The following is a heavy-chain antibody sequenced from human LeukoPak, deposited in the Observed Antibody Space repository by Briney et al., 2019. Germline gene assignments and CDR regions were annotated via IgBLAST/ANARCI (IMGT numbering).Heavy chain of an antibody. J-gene: IGHJ6*02. V-gene: IGHV3-73*01. CDR1: GFTFSASA. CDR2: RSKANSYAT. CDR3: TRFNQEPYGMDV. Sequence: GGSLKLSCAASGFTFSASALHWVRQASGKGLEWVSRRSKANSYATAYAASVEGRFTISRDDSKNTAYLEMNSLKTEDTAVYYCTRFNQEPYGMDVWGQGTTVTVSS. D-gene: IGHD1-14*01.